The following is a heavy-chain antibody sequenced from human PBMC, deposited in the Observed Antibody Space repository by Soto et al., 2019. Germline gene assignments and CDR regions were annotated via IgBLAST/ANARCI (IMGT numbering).Heavy chain of an antibody. J-gene: IGHJ4*02. CDR1: GGSISSDDYY. CDR3: AGDRSNSPDYFDY. CDR2: IYYTGRT. D-gene: IGHD6-6*01. V-gene: IGHV4-30-4*01. Sequence: RTSETLSLTCIVSGGSISSDDYYWSWIRQPPGKGLEWVGHIYYTGRTSYNPSLKSRLTISVDTSKNQFSLKLSSVNAADTAVYFCAGDRSNSPDYFDYWGQGTLVTVSS.